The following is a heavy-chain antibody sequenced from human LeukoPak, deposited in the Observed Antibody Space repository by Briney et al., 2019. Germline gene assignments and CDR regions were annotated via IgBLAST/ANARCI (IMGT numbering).Heavy chain of an antibody. CDR2: IFSNDEK. J-gene: IGHJ4*02. D-gene: IGHD3-16*02. Sequence: SGPVLMKPTETLTLTCTVSGFSLSNARMGVSWIRQPPGKALEWLAHIFSNDEKSYSTSLKSRLTISKDTSKSQVVLTMTNMDPVDTATYYCARTPYFDYVWGSYRFDYWGQGTLVTVSS. V-gene: IGHV2-26*01. CDR3: ARTPYFDYVWGSYRFDY. CDR1: GFSLSNARMG.